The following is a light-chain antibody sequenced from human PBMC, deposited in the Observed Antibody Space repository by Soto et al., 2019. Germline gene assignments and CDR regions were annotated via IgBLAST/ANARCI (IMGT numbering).Light chain of an antibody. V-gene: IGKV1-9*01. CDR1: QGISSY. Sequence: IQLTQSPSSLSASVGDRVTITCRASQGISSYLAWYQQKPGKAPKVLIYAASTLQSGVPSRFSGSGSGTDFTLAIRSMQTADFANYYCQQLNSYPLTFGGGTKVDIK. J-gene: IGKJ4*01. CDR3: QQLNSYPLT. CDR2: AAS.